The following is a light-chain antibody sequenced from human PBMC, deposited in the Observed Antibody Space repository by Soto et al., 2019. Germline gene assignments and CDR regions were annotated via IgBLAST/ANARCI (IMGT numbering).Light chain of an antibody. CDR1: KLGDKY. V-gene: IGLV3-1*01. CDR3: QAWDSRPVV. CDR2: QDS. J-gene: IGLJ2*01. Sequence: SYELTQPPSVSVSPGQTASITCSGDKLGDKYACWYQQKPGQSPVLVIYQDSKRPSGIPERFSGPNSGNTATLTIRGTQAMDEADYYCQAWDSRPVVFGGGTKVTVL.